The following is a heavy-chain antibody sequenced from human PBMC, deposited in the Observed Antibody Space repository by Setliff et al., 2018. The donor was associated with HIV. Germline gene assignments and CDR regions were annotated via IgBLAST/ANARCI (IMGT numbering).Heavy chain of an antibody. D-gene: IGHD4-17*01. V-gene: IGHV4-34*01. Sequence: SETLSLTCAVYGGSFSGYYWSWIRQPPGKGLEWIGEINHSASTNYNPSLQSRVTISLDTSNNQFSLKLTSVTAADTAMYYCASFFVTTVTNQDYWGQGTPVTVSS. CDR1: GGSFSGYY. J-gene: IGHJ4*02. CDR2: INHSAST. CDR3: ASFFVTTVTNQDY.